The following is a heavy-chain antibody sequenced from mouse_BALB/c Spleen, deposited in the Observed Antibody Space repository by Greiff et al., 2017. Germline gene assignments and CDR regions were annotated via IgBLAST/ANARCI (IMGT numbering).Heavy chain of an antibody. CDR1: GYTFTSYW. V-gene: IGHV1-5*01. D-gene: IGHD2-4*01. Sequence: VQLKQSGTVLARPGASVKMSCKASGYTFTSYWMHWVKQRPGQGLEWIGAIYPGNSDTSYNQKFKGKAKLTAVTSTSTAYMELSSLTNEDSAVYYCTVLYDYDGAWFAYWGQGTLVTVSA. CDR3: TVLYDYDGAWFAY. CDR2: IYPGNSDT. J-gene: IGHJ3*01.